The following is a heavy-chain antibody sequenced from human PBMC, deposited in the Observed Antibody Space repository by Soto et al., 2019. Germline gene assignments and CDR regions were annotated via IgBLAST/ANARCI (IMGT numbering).Heavy chain of an antibody. CDR3: ARVSGGYYYYGMDV. D-gene: IGHD5-12*01. CDR1: GFTFSNYA. V-gene: IGHV3-30-3*01. J-gene: IGHJ6*02. Sequence: QGQLVESGGGVVQPGRSLRLSCAASGFTFSNYAIHWVRQAPGKGLEWVAVISYDGSNKFYADSVRGRFTISRDNSKNTVNQQMNSLRAEDTAVYYCARVSGGYYYYGMDVWGQGTTVTVSS. CDR2: ISYDGSNK.